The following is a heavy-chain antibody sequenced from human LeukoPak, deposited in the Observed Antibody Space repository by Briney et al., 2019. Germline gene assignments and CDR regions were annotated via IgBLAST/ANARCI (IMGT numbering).Heavy chain of an antibody. V-gene: IGHV4-59*08. J-gene: IGHJ3*02. D-gene: IGHD6-13*01. CDR3: ASGYSTVVDAFDI. CDR2: IYYSGST. CDR1: GGSISSYY. Sequence: SETLSLTCTVSGGSISSYYWSWIRQPPGKGLEWIGYIYYSGSTNCNPSLKSRVTISVDTSKNQFSLKLSSVTAADTAVYYCASGYSTVVDAFDIWGQGTMVTVSS.